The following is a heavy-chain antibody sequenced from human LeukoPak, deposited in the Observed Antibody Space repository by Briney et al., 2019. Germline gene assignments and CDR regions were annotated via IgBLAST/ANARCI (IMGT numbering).Heavy chain of an antibody. Sequence: GGSLRLSCVASGFTFSSHGMDWVRQAPGMGLEWVSGVSPSGDITYYADSVKGRFAISRDNSRNTVNFQLNSLRADDTAVYYCARDRAAKARVGGMDVWGQGTTVIVSS. V-gene: IGHV3-23*01. D-gene: IGHD6-13*01. CDR2: VSPSGDIT. J-gene: IGHJ6*02. CDR1: GFTFSSHG. CDR3: ARDRAAKARVGGMDV.